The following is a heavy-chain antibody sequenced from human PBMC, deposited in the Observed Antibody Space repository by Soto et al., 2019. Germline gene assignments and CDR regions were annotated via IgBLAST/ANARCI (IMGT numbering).Heavy chain of an antibody. Sequence: PGGSLRLSCAASGFTFSSYGMHWVRQAPGKGLEWVAVIWYDGSNKYYADSVKGRFTISGDNSKNTLYLQMNSLRAEDTAVYYCARDRTRSSLDYWGQGTLVTVSS. CDR1: GFTFSSYG. J-gene: IGHJ4*02. CDR2: IWYDGSNK. CDR3: ARDRTRSSLDY. V-gene: IGHV3-33*01.